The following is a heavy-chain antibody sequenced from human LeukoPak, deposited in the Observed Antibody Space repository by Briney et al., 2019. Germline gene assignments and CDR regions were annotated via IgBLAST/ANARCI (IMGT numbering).Heavy chain of an antibody. CDR2: INPNSGGT. CDR3: ARGTPPWGSGSSQENRYYYYGMDV. CDR1: GYTFTGYY. D-gene: IGHD3-10*01. J-gene: IGHJ6*02. Sequence: GASVKVSCKASGYTFTGYYMHWVRQAPGQGLEWMGWINPNSGGTNYAQKFQGWVTMTRDTSISTAYMELSRLRSDDTAVYYCARGTPPWGSGSSQENRYYYYGMDVWGQGTTVTVSS. V-gene: IGHV1-2*04.